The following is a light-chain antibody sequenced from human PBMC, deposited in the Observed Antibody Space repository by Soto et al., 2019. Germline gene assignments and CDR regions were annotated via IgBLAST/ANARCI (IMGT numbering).Light chain of an antibody. CDR3: QQYDSNWT. CDR2: AAS. J-gene: IGKJ1*01. V-gene: IGKV1-16*01. Sequence: DIQMTQSPSSLSASVGDRVTITCRASQGISNYLAWYQQKPGKVPKLLIYAASTLQSGVPSRFSGSGSGTEFTLTIISLQPDDFATYYCQQYDSNWTFGQGTKV. CDR1: QGISNY.